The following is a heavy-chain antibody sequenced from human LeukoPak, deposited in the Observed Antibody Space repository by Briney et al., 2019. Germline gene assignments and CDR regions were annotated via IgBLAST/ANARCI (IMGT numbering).Heavy chain of an antibody. D-gene: IGHD3-16*01. CDR2: INPSDGGT. Sequence: GASVRVSCKASGYTFTNYYMHWVRQAPGQGLEWMAIINPSDGGTYYAQKFQDRVTMTRDTSTDTVYMELSSLRSEDTAVYYCAKLGGHPLHNYYVGVWGKGTTVAVSS. CDR3: AKLGGHPLHNYYVGV. J-gene: IGHJ6*03. V-gene: IGHV1-46*01. CDR1: GYTFTNYY.